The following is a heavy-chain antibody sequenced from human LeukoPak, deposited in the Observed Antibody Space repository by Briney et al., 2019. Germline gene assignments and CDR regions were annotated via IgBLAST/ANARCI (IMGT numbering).Heavy chain of an antibody. CDR1: GRSISSYY. CDR2: IYYSGST. Sequence: SETLSLTCTVSGRSISSYYWSWIRQPPGKGLEWIGYIYYSGSTNYNPSLKSRVTISVDTSKNQFSLKLSSVTAADTAVYYCARGGVTCDYWGQGTLVTVSS. D-gene: IGHD4-11*01. CDR3: ARGGVTCDY. J-gene: IGHJ4*02. V-gene: IGHV4-59*01.